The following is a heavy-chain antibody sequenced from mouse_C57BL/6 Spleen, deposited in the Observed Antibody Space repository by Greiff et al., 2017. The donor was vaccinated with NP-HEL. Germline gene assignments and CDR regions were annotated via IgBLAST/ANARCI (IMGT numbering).Heavy chain of an antibody. J-gene: IGHJ4*01. Sequence: QVQLQQSGPELVKPGASVKISCKAPGYSFTSYYIHWVKQRPGQGLEWIGWIYPGSGNTKYNEKFKGKATLTADTSSSTAYMQLSSLTSEDSAVYYCASTYYYGSSPYAMDYWGQGTSVTVSS. V-gene: IGHV1-66*01. CDR2: IYPGSGNT. CDR1: GYSFTSYY. CDR3: ASTYYYGSSPYAMDY. D-gene: IGHD1-1*01.